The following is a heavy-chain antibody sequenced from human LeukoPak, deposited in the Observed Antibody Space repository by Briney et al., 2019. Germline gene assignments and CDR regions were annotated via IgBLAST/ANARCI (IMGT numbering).Heavy chain of an antibody. CDR1: GFTFSSYW. D-gene: IGHD3-22*01. V-gene: IGHV3-74*01. CDR2: IKSDGSST. CDR3: ARAVYYYDSSGYPRYYFDY. J-gene: IGHJ4*02. Sequence: GGSLRLSCAASGFTFSSYWMYWVRQAPGKGLVWVSRIKSDGSSTSYADSVKGRFTISRDNAKNTLYLEMNSLRAEDTAVYYCARAVYYYDSSGYPRYYFDYWGQGTLVTVSP.